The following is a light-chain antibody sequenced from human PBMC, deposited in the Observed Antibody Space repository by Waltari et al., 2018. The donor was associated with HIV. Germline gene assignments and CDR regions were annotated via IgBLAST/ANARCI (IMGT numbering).Light chain of an antibody. Sequence: QSVLTQPPSVPGAPGPRVTIPCPVTRSNIGAGYELHWYQQFPGSVPRLLIYDNTNRPSGVPDRFSGSKSGTSASLAISGLQAEDEADYYCQSYDSSLKVIFGGGTKVTVL. CDR3: QSYDSSLKVI. J-gene: IGLJ2*01. CDR1: RSNIGAGYE. CDR2: DNT. V-gene: IGLV1-40*01.